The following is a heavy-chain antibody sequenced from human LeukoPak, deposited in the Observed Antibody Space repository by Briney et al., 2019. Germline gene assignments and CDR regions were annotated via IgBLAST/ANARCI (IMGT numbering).Heavy chain of an antibody. CDR1: GYTFTSYG. CDR2: ISAYNGNT. CDR3: ARVARYYYDSSEVDY. Sequence: ASVKVSCKASGYTFTSYGISWVRQAPGQGLEWMGWISAYNGNTNYAQKLQGRVTMTADTSTSTAYMELRSLRSDDTAVYYCARVARYYYDSSEVDYWGQGTLVTVSS. V-gene: IGHV1-18*01. D-gene: IGHD3-22*01. J-gene: IGHJ4*02.